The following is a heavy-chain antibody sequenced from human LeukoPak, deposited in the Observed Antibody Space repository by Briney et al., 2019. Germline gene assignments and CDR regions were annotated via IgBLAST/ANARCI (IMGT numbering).Heavy chain of an antibody. Sequence: SETLSLTCTVSGGSITSYYWSWIRQPPGQGLEWIGYIYYSGSTNYNPSLKSRVTISVDTSKNQFSLKLSSVTAADTAVYYCARGGVNYKIAGPWGQGALVTVSS. CDR2: IYYSGST. D-gene: IGHD3-10*01. J-gene: IGHJ5*02. CDR1: GGSITSYY. CDR3: ARGGVNYKIAGP. V-gene: IGHV4-59*01.